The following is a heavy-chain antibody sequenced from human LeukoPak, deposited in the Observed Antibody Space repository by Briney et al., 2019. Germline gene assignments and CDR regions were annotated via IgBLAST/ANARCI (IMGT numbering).Heavy chain of an antibody. Sequence: PGGSLRLSCAASGFTFSSYAMHWVRQAPGKGLEYVSAISSNGGSTYYANSVKGRFTISRDNSKNTLYLQMGSLRAEDMAVYYCARYNYYDSTYAFDIWGQGTMVTVSS. J-gene: IGHJ3*02. CDR2: ISSNGGST. CDR3: ARYNYYDSTYAFDI. V-gene: IGHV3-64*01. D-gene: IGHD3-22*01. CDR1: GFTFSSYA.